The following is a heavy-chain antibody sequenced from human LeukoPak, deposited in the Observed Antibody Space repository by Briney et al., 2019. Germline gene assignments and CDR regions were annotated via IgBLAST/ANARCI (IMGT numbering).Heavy chain of an antibody. J-gene: IGHJ4*02. CDR3: TSDTVDTAVGIDY. Sequence: GGSLRLSCAASGFTYSKCWMHWVRQAPGKGLVWVSRINSDGSSTAYADSVKGRFTISRDNAKNTLYLQMNSLRAEDMAVYYCTSDTVDTAVGIDYWGQGTLVTVSS. D-gene: IGHD5-18*01. CDR2: INSDGSST. CDR1: GFTYSKCW. V-gene: IGHV3-74*01.